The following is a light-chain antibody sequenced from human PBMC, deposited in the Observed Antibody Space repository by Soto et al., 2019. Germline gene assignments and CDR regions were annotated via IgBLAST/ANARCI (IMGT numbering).Light chain of an antibody. V-gene: IGKV3-20*01. Sequence: EIVLTQSPGTLSLSPGERATLSCRASQSVSSSYLAWYQQKPGQAPRLLIYGASSRATGIPDRFSCSGSGTDFTLTISRLEPEDFAVYYCEQYGSSPFTFGVGTKVEIE. CDR2: GAS. J-gene: IGKJ4*01. CDR1: QSVSSSY. CDR3: EQYGSSPFT.